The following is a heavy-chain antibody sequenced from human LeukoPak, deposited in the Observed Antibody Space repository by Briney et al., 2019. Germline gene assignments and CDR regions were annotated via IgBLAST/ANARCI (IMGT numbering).Heavy chain of an antibody. CDR3: ARGGYYETWV. V-gene: IGHV6-1*01. Sequence: SQTLSLTCAISGDSVSSNSAAWSWIRQSPSRGLEWLGRTYYRSKWNNDYAVSVKSRITINPDTSKNQFSLQLSSVTPEDTAMYYCARGGYYETWVWGPGTMVTVSS. CDR1: GDSVSSNSAA. J-gene: IGHJ3*01. D-gene: IGHD3-22*01. CDR2: TYYRSKWNN.